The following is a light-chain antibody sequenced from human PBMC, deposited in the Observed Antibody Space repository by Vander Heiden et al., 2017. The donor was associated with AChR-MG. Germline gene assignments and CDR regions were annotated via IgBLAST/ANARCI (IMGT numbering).Light chain of an antibody. Sequence: QSALTQPASVSGSPGKSITISCTGTSSDVGGDDDVSWYQQRPATAPKLLICGGYNRPSRVSNRFSGSKSGNTASLTSSGLRAEDEADYYCSSYTGSSTRIFGSGTKLTVL. CDR2: GGY. CDR3: SSYTGSSTRI. CDR1: SSDVGGDDD. V-gene: IGLV2-14*01. J-gene: IGLJ2*01.